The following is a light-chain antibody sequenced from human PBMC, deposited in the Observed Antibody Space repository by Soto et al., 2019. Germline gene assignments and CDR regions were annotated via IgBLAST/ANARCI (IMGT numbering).Light chain of an antibody. CDR2: GAS. Sequence: EIVLTQSPGTLSLSPGERATLSCRASQSVSSNLAWYQQKPGQAPRLLIYGASTRATGIPARFSGSGSGTEFTLTISSLQSADFAVYYCQHYHSWPPYTFGQGTKVDIK. V-gene: IGKV3-15*01. J-gene: IGKJ2*01. CDR1: QSVSSN. CDR3: QHYHSWPPYT.